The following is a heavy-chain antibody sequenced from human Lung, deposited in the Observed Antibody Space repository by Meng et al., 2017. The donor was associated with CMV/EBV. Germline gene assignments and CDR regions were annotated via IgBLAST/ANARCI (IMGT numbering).Heavy chain of an antibody. CDR3: AHSAYYYDTSAYYYIFDY. CDR2: IYWDDDT. J-gene: IGHJ4*02. Sequence: QITLTESGPTLVTPTQTPTLTCTXXXFSLSTSGVGVGWIRQPPGKALELLALIYWDDDTRYSPSLKSRLTITKDTSKNQVVLTMTNMDPVDTGTYYCAHSAYYYDTSAYYYIFDYWGQGTLVTVSS. CDR1: XFSLSTSGVG. D-gene: IGHD3-22*01. V-gene: IGHV2-5*02.